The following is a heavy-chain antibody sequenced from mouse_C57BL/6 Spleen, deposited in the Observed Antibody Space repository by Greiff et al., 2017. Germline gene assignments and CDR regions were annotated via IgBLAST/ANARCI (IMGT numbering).Heavy chain of an antibody. CDR2: INPSSGYT. D-gene: IGHD2-4*01. CDR1: GYTFTSYT. CDR3: ARCHDSGPFDY. V-gene: IGHV1-4*01. Sequence: VQLVESGAELARPGASVKMSCKASGYTFTSYTMHWVKQRPGQGLEWIGYINPSSGYTKYNQKFKDKATLTADKSSSTAYMQLSSLISEDYAVDYCARCHDSGPFDYWGQGTTLTVSS. J-gene: IGHJ2*01.